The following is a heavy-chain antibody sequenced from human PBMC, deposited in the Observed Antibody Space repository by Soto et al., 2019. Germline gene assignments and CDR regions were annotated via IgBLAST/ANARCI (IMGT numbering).Heavy chain of an antibody. D-gene: IGHD3-3*01. CDR1: GGCLSSSSYS. V-gene: IGHV4-39*01. Sequence: SETLSLTCTVSGGCLSSSSYSWGWIRQPPGKGLEWIGSIYYSGSTYYNPSLKSRVTISVDTSKNQFSLKLSSVTAAGTAVYYCARAGYDFWSGLFDAFDIWGQGTMVT. CDR2: IYYSGST. J-gene: IGHJ3*02. CDR3: ARAGYDFWSGLFDAFDI.